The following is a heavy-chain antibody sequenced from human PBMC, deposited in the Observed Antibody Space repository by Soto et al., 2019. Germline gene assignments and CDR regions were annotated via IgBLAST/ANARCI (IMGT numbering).Heavy chain of an antibody. J-gene: IGHJ4*02. CDR3: ARDGPRYFGVVIGGGGVYFDY. Sequence: QVQLVESGGGVVQPGRSLRLSCAASGFTFSSYGLHWVRQAPGKGLEWVAVIWYDGSNKYYVDSVKGRVTISRGNSKNTVYVQMNSLRDDETAVYYYARDGPRYFGVVIGGGGVYFDYWGQGTLVTVAS. CDR2: IWYDGSNK. D-gene: IGHD3-3*01. V-gene: IGHV3-33*01. CDR1: GFTFSSYG.